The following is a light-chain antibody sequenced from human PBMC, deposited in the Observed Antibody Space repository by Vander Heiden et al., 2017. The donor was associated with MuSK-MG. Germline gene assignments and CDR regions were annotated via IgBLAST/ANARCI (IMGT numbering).Light chain of an antibody. CDR1: QSVLYSSNNKNY. CDR2: WAS. Sequence: DIVMTQSPDSLAVSLGERATINCKSSQSVLYSSNNKNYLAWYQQKPGQPPKLLIYWASTRESGVPDRFSGSGSGTDFTLTISSLQAEDVAVYYCQQDDSTPWTSGQGTKVELK. V-gene: IGKV4-1*01. J-gene: IGKJ1*01. CDR3: QQDDSTPWT.